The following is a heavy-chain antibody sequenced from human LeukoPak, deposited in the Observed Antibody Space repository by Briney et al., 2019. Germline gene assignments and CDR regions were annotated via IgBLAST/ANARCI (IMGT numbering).Heavy chain of an antibody. CDR1: GGSISSSSYY. Sequence: SETLSLTCTVSGGSISSSSYYWGWIRQPPGKGLEWIGNIYYSGGAYYNPSLKSRITISVDTSKNQFSLKLNSMTAADTAVYYCARLGPYYDFWSGYLPVDYWGQGTLVTVSS. CDR3: ARLGPYYDFWSGYLPVDY. J-gene: IGHJ4*02. V-gene: IGHV4-39*01. CDR2: IYYSGGA. D-gene: IGHD3-3*01.